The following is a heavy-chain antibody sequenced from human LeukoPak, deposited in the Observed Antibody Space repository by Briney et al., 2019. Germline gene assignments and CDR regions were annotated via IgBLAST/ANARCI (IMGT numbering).Heavy chain of an antibody. CDR3: AKSWDQLPCYFDY. CDR2: ISGSGGST. V-gene: IGHV3-23*01. J-gene: IGHJ4*02. CDR1: GFTFSSYA. D-gene: IGHD2-2*01. Sequence: PGGSLRLSCAASGFTFSSYAMSWVRQAPGKGLEWVSAISGSGGSTYYADSVKGRFTLSRDNSKNTLYLQMNSLRAEDTAVYYCAKSWDQLPCYFDYWGQGTLVTVSS.